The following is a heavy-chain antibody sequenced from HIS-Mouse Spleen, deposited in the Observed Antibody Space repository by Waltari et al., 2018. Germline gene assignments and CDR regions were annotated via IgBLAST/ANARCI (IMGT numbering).Heavy chain of an antibody. CDR3: AREIPYSSSWYDWYFDL. D-gene: IGHD6-13*01. J-gene: IGHJ2*01. Sequence: QLQLQESGPGLVKPSETLSLTCTVSGGSISSSSYYWGWIREPPGKGLEWIGSIDYSGSTYYKPSLKSRVTISVDTSKSQFSLKLSSVTAADTAVYYCAREIPYSSSWYDWYFDLWGRGTLVTVSS. CDR1: GGSISSSSYY. CDR2: IDYSGST. V-gene: IGHV4-39*07.